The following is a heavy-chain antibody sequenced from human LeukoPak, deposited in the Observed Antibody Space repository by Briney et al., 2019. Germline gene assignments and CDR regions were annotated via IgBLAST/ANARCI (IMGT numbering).Heavy chain of an antibody. CDR2: ISGNGANT. D-gene: IGHD6-19*01. CDR1: GFTFSSHA. Sequence: GGSLRLSCAPSGFTFSSHAMCWVRRAPGKGLEWVSGISGNGANTYYADSVKGRFTISRDNSKNTLYLQMNSLRAEDTAVYYCARSTYSSGWRDYWGQGTLLTVSS. J-gene: IGHJ4*02. V-gene: IGHV3-23*01. CDR3: ARSTYSSGWRDY.